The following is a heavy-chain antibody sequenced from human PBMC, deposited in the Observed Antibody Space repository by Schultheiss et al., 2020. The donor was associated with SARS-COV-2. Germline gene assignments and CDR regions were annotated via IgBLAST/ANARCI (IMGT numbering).Heavy chain of an antibody. D-gene: IGHD4/OR15-4a*01. Sequence: GGSLRLSCAVSGVTLSTYVMNWVRQVPGKGLEWVSGISGSNVNTYYADSVKGRFTFSSDNSKNTVYLQMNSLRAEDTAIYYCAIYLGSNADYWGPGTLVTVSS. J-gene: IGHJ4*02. CDR3: AIYLGSNADY. CDR2: ISGSNVNT. CDR1: GVTLSTYV. V-gene: IGHV3-23*01.